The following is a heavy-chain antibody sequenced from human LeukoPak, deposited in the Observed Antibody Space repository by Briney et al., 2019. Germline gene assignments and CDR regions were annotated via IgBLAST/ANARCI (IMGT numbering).Heavy chain of an antibody. CDR1: GDTLSRYA. Sequence: SVKVSCKVSGDTLSRYAMIWVRQAWGQAFEWMGGIIPIFGTANYAQKFQGRVTITADESTSAAYMELSSLRSEDTAVYYCVRHQWGVVTEYYFDYWGQGTLVTVSS. CDR3: VRHQWGVVTEYYFDY. D-gene: IGHD2-21*02. CDR2: IIPIFGTA. V-gene: IGHV1-69*13. J-gene: IGHJ4*02.